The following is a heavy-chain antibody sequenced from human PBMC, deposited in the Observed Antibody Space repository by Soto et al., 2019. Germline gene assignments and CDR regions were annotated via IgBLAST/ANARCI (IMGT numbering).Heavy chain of an antibody. CDR2: IYYSGST. CDR3: ARAVLSGYYGRVVGYYGMDV. CDR1: GGSISSGDYY. D-gene: IGHD3-22*01. V-gene: IGHV4-30-4*01. Sequence: PSETLSLTCTVSGGSISSGDYYWSWIRHPPGKGLEWIGCIYYSGSTYYNPSLKSRVTISVDTSKNQFSLKLSSVTAADTAVYYCARAVLSGYYGRVVGYYGMDVWVQGTTVTVS. J-gene: IGHJ6*02.